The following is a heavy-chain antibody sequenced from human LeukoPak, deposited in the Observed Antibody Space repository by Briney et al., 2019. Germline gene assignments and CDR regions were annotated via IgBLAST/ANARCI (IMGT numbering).Heavy chain of an antibody. CDR1: GGSMSSSSYY. V-gene: IGHV4-39*01. CDR3: ARQEIGLRSFDP. J-gene: IGHJ5*02. CDR2: IYYSGST. D-gene: IGHD3/OR15-3a*01. Sequence: SETLSLTCTVSGGSMSSSSYYWGWIRQPPGKGLEWIGSIYYSGSTYYNPSLKSRVTISVDTSKNQFSLNLSSVTAADTAVYYCARQEIGLRSFDPWGQGTLVTVSS.